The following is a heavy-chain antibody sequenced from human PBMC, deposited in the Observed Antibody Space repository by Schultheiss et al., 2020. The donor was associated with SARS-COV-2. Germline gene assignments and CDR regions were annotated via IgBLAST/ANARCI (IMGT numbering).Heavy chain of an antibody. Sequence: SQTLSLTCTVSGGSISSYYWSWIRQPPGKGLEWIGSIYYSGSTYYNPSLKSRVTISVDTSKNQFSLKLSSVTAADTAVYYCARYTSSSWYQYYYYYMDVWGKGTTVTVSS. CDR2: IYYSGST. V-gene: IGHV4-59*01. D-gene: IGHD6-13*01. CDR3: ARYTSSSWYQYYYYYMDV. J-gene: IGHJ6*03. CDR1: GGSISSYY.